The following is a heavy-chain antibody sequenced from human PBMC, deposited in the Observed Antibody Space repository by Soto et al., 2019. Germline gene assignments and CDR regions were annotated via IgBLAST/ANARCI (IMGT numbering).Heavy chain of an antibody. V-gene: IGHV3-7*01. CDR1: GFTFSSYW. CDR2: IKQDGSEK. D-gene: IGHD3-22*01. J-gene: IGHJ6*02. CDR3: ARSGDYYDSSGYYLLVYYYGMDV. Sequence: GGSLRLSCAASGFTFSSYWMSWVRQAPGKWLEWVANIKQDGSEKYYVDSVNGRFTISRDNAKNSLYLQMNSLRAEDTAVYYCARSGDYYDSSGYYLLVYYYGMDVWGQGTTVTVSS.